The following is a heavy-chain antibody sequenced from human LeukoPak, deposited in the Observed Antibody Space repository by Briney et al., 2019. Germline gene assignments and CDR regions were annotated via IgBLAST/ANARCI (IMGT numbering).Heavy chain of an antibody. CDR3: ARGSFHWLLD. CDR1: GDSISGSSFW. D-gene: IGHD3-9*01. CDR2: IYYSGTT. V-gene: IGHV4-39*07. J-gene: IGHJ4*02. Sequence: SSETLSLTCTVSGDSISGSSFWWGWIRRPPGQGLEWIGNIYYSGTTNYNPSLESRVAISVDTSKNQFSLKLSSVTAADTAVYYCARGSFHWLLDWGQGTLVTVSS.